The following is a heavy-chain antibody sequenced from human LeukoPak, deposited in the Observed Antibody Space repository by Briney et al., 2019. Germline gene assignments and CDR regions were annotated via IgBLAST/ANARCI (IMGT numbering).Heavy chain of an antibody. D-gene: IGHD3-22*01. V-gene: IGHV3-33*07. CDR1: GFTFSRYW. CDR2: IRYDGSNK. Sequence: GGSLRLSCAASGFTFSRYWMSWVRQAPGKGLEWVAVIRYDGSNKYYADSVKGRFTISRDNSKNTLYLQMNSLRAEDTAVYYCARVLLPLYGMDVWGQGTTVTVSS. J-gene: IGHJ6*02. CDR3: ARVLLPLYGMDV.